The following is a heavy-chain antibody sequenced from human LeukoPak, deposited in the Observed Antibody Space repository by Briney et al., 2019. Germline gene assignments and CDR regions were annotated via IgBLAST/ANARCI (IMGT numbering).Heavy chain of an antibody. CDR2: IYHSGST. D-gene: IGHD6-25*01. V-gene: IGHV4-39*01. CDR1: GVSISSSNSY. Sequence: PSETLSLTCTVSGVSISSSNSYWGWIRQPPGKGLEWIGTIYHSGSTYYNPSLKSRVTISVDTSKNQFSLKLSSVTAADAGVYYCARHPRQTYYFYMDVWGKGTTVTISS. J-gene: IGHJ6*03. CDR3: ARHPRQTYYFYMDV.